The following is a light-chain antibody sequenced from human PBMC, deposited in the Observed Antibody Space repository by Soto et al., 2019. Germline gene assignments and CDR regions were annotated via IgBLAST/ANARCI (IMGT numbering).Light chain of an antibody. CDR1: SSDVGGYNY. Sequence: QSVLTQPASVSGSPGQSITISCTGTSSDVGGYNYVSWYQHHPGKAPKLLIYEVSNRPSGVSSRFSGSKSGNTASLTISGLQAEDEADYYCSSYINSITFVVFGGGTKLTVL. CDR2: EVS. V-gene: IGLV2-14*01. CDR3: SSYINSITFVV. J-gene: IGLJ2*01.